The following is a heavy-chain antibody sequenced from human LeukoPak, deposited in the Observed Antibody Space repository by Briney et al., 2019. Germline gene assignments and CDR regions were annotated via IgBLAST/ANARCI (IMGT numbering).Heavy chain of an antibody. D-gene: IGHD3-3*01. V-gene: IGHV4-39*07. CDR3: ARGHHKILRFLEWLPRAWNWFDP. CDR1: GGSIRSSYYY. Sequence: PSETLSLTCTVSGGSIRSSYYYWGWIRQPPGKGLEWIGEIYHSGSTNYNPSLKSRVTISVDKSKNQFSLKLSSVTAADTAVYYCARGHHKILRFLEWLPRAWNWFDPWGQGTLVTVSS. CDR2: IYHSGST. J-gene: IGHJ5*02.